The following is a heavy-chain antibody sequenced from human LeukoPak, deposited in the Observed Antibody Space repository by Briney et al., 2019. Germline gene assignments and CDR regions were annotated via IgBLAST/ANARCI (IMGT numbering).Heavy chain of an antibody. CDR1: GGSINNHI. Sequence: SDTLSLTCSVSGGSINNHIWSWIRQPPGKGLEWIGYISYSGSANYNPSLKSRVTISVDTSKNQFSLKVTSVTAADTAVYYCARGSGTTPPFIWGQGTLVTVSS. D-gene: IGHD1-1*01. CDR3: ARGSGTTPPFI. V-gene: IGHV4-59*11. J-gene: IGHJ4*02. CDR2: ISYSGSA.